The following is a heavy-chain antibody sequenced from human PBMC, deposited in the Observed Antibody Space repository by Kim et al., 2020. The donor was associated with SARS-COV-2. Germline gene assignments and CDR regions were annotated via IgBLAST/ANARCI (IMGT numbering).Heavy chain of an antibody. CDR1: GGSISSSSYY. D-gene: IGHD3-10*01. CDR3: ARGGRITMVRGVNLYWYFDL. Sequence: SETLSLTCTVSGGSISSSSYYWGWIRQPPGKGLEWIGSIYYSGSTYYNPSLKSRVTISVDTSKNQFSLKLSSVTAADTAVYYCARGGRITMVRGVNLYWYFDLCGRGTLVTVSS. J-gene: IGHJ2*01. V-gene: IGHV4-39*07. CDR2: IYYSGST.